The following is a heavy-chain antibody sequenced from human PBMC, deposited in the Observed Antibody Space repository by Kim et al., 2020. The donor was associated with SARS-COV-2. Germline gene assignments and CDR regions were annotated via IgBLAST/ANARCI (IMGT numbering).Heavy chain of an antibody. J-gene: IGHJ4*02. D-gene: IGHD5-12*01. Sequence: YYNQALKSRVTISVDTSKNQFSLKLSSVTAADTAVYYCARSSRDGYKCDYWGQGTLVTVSS. V-gene: IGHV4-31*02. CDR3: ARSSRDGYKCDY.